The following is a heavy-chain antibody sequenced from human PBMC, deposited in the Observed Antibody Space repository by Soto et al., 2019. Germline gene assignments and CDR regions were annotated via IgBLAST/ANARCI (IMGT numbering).Heavy chain of an antibody. CDR3: AKGTSGTTVTLVDY. V-gene: IGHV3-30*18. CDR1: GFTFSTYG. CDR2: MSYDGSYK. J-gene: IGHJ4*02. Sequence: GGSLRLSCAASGFTFSTYGMHWLRQAPGKGLEWVAVMSYDGSYKYHADSVKGRFTISRDNSKNMVYLQMNSLRTDDTAVYYCAKGTSGTTVTLVDYWGQGTLVTVSS. D-gene: IGHD4-17*01.